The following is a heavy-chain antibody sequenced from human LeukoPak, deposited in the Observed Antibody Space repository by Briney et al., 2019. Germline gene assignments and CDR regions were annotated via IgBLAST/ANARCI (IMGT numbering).Heavy chain of an antibody. V-gene: IGHV4-34*01. CDR1: GGSFSGYY. CDR2: INHSGST. Sequence: SETLSLTCAVYGGSFSGYYWSWIRQPPGKGLEWIGEINHSGSTNYNPSLKSRVTISVDTSKNQFSLKLSSVTAADTAVYYCARHGASLSVRHWYFDLWGRGTLVTVSS. CDR3: ARHGASLSVRHWYFDL. D-gene: IGHD1-1*01. J-gene: IGHJ2*01.